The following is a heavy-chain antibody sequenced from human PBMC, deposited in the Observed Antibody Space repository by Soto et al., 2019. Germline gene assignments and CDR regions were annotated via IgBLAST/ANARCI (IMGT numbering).Heavy chain of an antibody. CDR2: IIPIFGTA. CDR3: ASYGEDDYGDYVVRPDYYGMDV. Sequence: QVQLVQSGAEVKKPGSSVKVSCKASGCTFSSYAISWVRQAPGQGLEWMGGIIPIFGTANYAQKFQGRVTITADKSTSTDYMELSSLRSEDTVVYYCASYGEDDYGDYVVRPDYYGMDVWGQGTTVTVSS. D-gene: IGHD4-17*01. J-gene: IGHJ6*02. V-gene: IGHV1-69*06. CDR1: GCTFSSYA.